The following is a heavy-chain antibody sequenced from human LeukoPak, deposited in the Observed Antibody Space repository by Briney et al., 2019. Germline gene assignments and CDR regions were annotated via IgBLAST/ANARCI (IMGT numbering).Heavy chain of an antibody. D-gene: IGHD3-10*01. J-gene: IGHJ3*02. CDR1: GFTFSRYW. CDR3: ARFILWFGERYDAFDI. Sequence: GGSLRLSCAASGFTFSRYWMTWVRQAPGKGLEWVANIKHDGSEKYYLDSVKGRFSISRDNSKNTLYLQMNSLRAEDTAVYYCARFILWFGERYDAFDIWGQGTMVTVSS. V-gene: IGHV3-7*03. CDR2: IKHDGSEK.